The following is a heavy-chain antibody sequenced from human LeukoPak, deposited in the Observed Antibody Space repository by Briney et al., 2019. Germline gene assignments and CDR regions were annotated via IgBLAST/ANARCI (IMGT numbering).Heavy chain of an antibody. CDR2: IRSKANSYAT. D-gene: IGHD1-1*01. CDR1: GFTFSGSA. Sequence: GGSLTLSCAASGFTFSGSAMHWVRQASGKGLEGVGRIRSKANSYATAYAASGKGRFALSRDDSKNTAYLQMNSLKTEDTAVYYCTRYNVGFESWGQGTLVTVSS. J-gene: IGHJ4*02. CDR3: TRYNVGFES. V-gene: IGHV3-73*01.